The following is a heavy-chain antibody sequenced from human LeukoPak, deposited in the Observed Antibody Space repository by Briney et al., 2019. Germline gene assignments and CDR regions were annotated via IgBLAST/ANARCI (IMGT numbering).Heavy chain of an antibody. V-gene: IGHV3-30*18. Sequence: GRSLRLSCAASGFTFSSYGMHWVRQAPGKGLEWVAVISYDGSNKYYADSVKGRFTISRDNSKNTLYLQMNSLRAEDTAVYYCAKRSGGSSFDYWGQGTLVTVSS. D-gene: IGHD2-15*01. J-gene: IGHJ4*02. CDR1: GFTFSSYG. CDR3: AKRSGGSSFDY. CDR2: ISYDGSNK.